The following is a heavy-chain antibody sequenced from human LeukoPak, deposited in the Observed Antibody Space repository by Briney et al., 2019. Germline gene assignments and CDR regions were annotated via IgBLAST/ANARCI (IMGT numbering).Heavy chain of an antibody. V-gene: IGHV3-23*01. Sequence: GGSLRLSCAASGFTFSSYAMSWVRQAPGKGLEWVSAISGSGGSTYYADSVKGRFTISRDNSKNTLYLQMNSLRAEDTAVYCCAKEAAIVVVVAAASAHFDYWGQGTLVTVSS. CDR1: GFTFSSYA. CDR2: ISGSGGST. J-gene: IGHJ4*02. D-gene: IGHD2-15*01. CDR3: AKEAAIVVVVAAASAHFDY.